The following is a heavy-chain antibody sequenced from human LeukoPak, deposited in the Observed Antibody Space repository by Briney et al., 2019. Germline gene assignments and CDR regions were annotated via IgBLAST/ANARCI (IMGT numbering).Heavy chain of an antibody. CDR1: GYTFSSYA. CDR2: ISGIGGST. V-gene: IGHV3-23*01. J-gene: IGHJ2*01. Sequence: GGSLRLSCAASGYTFSSYAMSWVRQAPGKGLEWVSAISGIGGSTYYADSVKGRFTISRDNSRNTVYLQMNSLRAEDTAVYYCVKGFTWYSDLWGRGTLVTVSS. CDR3: VKGFTWYSDL.